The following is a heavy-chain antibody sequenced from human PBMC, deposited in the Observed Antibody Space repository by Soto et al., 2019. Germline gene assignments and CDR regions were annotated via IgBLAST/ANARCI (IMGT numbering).Heavy chain of an antibody. Sequence: EVQLVESGGGLVQPGGSLRLSCAASGFTFSNYWMSWVRQAPGKGLEWVANIKQDGSEKYYVDSVRGRFTISRDNAKNSLYLQMNSLRAEDTAVYYCARVDWYNWNPESGRTDPRPLDYWGQGTLVTVSS. D-gene: IGHD1-20*01. J-gene: IGHJ4*02. CDR2: IKQDGSEK. CDR3: ARVDWYNWNPESGRTDPRPLDY. V-gene: IGHV3-7*01. CDR1: GFTFSNYW.